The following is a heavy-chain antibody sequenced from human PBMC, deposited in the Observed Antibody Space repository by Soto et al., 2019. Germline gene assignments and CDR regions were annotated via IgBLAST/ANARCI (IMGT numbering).Heavy chain of an antibody. CDR3: ARDLDGSGSYYTDY. D-gene: IGHD3-10*01. J-gene: IGHJ4*02. Sequence: AAVKVSCKASGYTFPNYGISWVRQAPGQGFEWMGWISPYKGNTNYAQKLQGRVTMTTDTSTSTAYMELRSLRSDDTAIYYCARDLDGSGSYYTDYWGQGTLVTVSS. V-gene: IGHV1-18*01. CDR1: GYTFPNYG. CDR2: ISPYKGNT.